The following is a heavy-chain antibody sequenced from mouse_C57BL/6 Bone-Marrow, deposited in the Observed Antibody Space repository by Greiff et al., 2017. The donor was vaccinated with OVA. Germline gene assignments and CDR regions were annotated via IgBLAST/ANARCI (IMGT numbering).Heavy chain of an antibody. J-gene: IGHJ1*03. CDR2: IDPETGGT. D-gene: IGHD2-1*01. Sequence: VQLQQSGAELVRPGASVTLSCKASGYTFTDYEMHWVKQTPVHGLEWIGAIDPETGGTAYNQKFKGKALLTADKSSSTAYMELRSLTSEDSAVYYCTTNGNCSFYWYFDVWGTGTTVTVSS. V-gene: IGHV1-15*01. CDR3: TTNGNCSFYWYFDV. CDR1: GYTFTDYE.